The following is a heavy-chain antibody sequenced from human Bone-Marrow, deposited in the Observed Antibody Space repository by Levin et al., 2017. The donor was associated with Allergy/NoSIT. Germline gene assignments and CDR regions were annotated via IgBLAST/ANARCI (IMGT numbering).Heavy chain of an antibody. CDR1: GFMFSSYG. D-gene: IGHD5-12*01. J-gene: IGHJ4*02. V-gene: IGHV3-30*18. CDR2: ISDDGSKQ. CDR3: ANFDIMPTIFDF. Sequence: PGGSLRLSCAASGFMFSSYGMHWVRQAPGKGLEWVGVISDDGSKQFYADSLKGRFTISRDNSNNTLYLEVNSLRAEDTAVYYCANFDIMPTIFDFWGQGTLVTVSS.